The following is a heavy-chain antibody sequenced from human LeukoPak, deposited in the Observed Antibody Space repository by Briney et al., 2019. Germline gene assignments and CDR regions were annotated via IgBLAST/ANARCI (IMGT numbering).Heavy chain of an antibody. CDR1: GYKFSNYW. Sequence: GESLKISCQGSGYKFSNYWIGWVRQVPEKGLEWMGIIYPGDYDTRYSPSFQGQVTISVDKSISTATLHWSSLKASDTAMYYCARRGYSYGYVDYWGQGTLVTVSS. CDR2: IYPGDYDT. V-gene: IGHV5-51*01. D-gene: IGHD5-18*01. J-gene: IGHJ4*02. CDR3: ARRGYSYGYVDY.